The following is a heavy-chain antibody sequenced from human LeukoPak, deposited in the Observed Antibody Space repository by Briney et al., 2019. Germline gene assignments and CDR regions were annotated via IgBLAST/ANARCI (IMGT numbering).Heavy chain of an antibody. J-gene: IGHJ4*02. CDR3: ARLKRWLQPSFDY. CDR2: INHSGST. CDR1: GGSFSGYY. D-gene: IGHD5-24*01. V-gene: IGHV4-34*01. Sequence: PSETLSLTCAVYGGSFSGYYWSWIRQPPGKGLEWIGEINHSGSTNYNPSPKSRVTISVDTSKNQFSLKLSSVTAADTAVYYCARLKRWLQPSFDYWGQGTLVTVSS.